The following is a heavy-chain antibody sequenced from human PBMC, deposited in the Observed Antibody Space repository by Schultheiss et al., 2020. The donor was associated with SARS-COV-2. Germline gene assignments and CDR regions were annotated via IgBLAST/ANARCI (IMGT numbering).Heavy chain of an antibody. CDR3: ARDPASYYYFWSGYVIGYVLDV. CDR1: GFTFSSYA. V-gene: IGHV3-23*01. CDR2: ISGSGGST. D-gene: IGHD3-3*01. Sequence: GGSLRLSCAASGFTFSSYAMSWVRQAPGKGLEWVSAISGSGGSTYYADSVKGRFTISRDNSKNTLYLQMNSLRAEDTAVYYCARDPASYYYFWSGYVIGYVLDVLGQCSTFPVSS. J-gene: IGHJ6*01.